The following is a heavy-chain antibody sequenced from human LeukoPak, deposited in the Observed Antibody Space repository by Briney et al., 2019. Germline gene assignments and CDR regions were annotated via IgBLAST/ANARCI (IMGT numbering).Heavy chain of an antibody. CDR1: GFTFSNYD. J-gene: IGHJ4*02. D-gene: IGHD2-15*01. CDR2: ISYDGGKK. CDR3: AKGVVVVAAAADYFDY. Sequence: PGGSLRLSCAASGFTFSNYDMHWVRQAPGKVLEWVAVISYDGGKKYYADSVKGRFTISRDNSKNTLSLQMNSLRVVDTAVYYCAKGVVVVAAAADYFDYWGQGTLVTVSS. V-gene: IGHV3-30*18.